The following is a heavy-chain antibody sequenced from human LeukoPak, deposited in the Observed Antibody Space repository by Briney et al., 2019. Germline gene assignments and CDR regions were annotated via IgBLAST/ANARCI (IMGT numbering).Heavy chain of an antibody. V-gene: IGHV1-18*01. CDR1: GYTFTSYG. J-gene: IGHJ4*02. Sequence: ASVKVSCEASGYTFTSYGISWVRQAPGQGLEWMGWISANNGDTDYPPKLQDRVTMTTDTYTSTAYMELRSLRSDDTAMYYCARESHETREDYWGQGTLSPSPQ. CDR2: ISANNGDT. D-gene: IGHD1-1*01. CDR3: ARESHETREDY.